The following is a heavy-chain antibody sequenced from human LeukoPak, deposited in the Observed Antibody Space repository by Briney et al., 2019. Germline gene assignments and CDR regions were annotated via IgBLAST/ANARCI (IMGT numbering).Heavy chain of an antibody. CDR3: ARFTMIEPDAFDI. CDR1: GGSVSSGSYY. V-gene: IGHV4-61*01. Sequence: SETLSLTCTVSGGSVSSGSYYWSWIRQPPGTGLEWIGYIYYSGSTNYNPSLKSRVTISVDTSKNQFSLKLSSVTAADTAVYYCARFTMIEPDAFDIWGQGTMVTVSS. CDR2: IYYSGST. D-gene: IGHD3-22*01. J-gene: IGHJ3*02.